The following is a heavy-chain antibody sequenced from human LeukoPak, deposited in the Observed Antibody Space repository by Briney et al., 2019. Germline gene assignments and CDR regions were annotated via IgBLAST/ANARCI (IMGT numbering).Heavy chain of an antibody. D-gene: IGHD3-22*01. V-gene: IGHV3-30*02. Sequence: GGSLRLSCAASGFTFSSYGMHWVRQAPRKGLEWVAFIRYDGSNKYYADSVKGRFTISRDNSKNTLYLQMNSLRAEDTAVYYCAKDPWYYYDSSGYYYRNHRGPWFDPWGQGTLVTVSS. CDR1: GFTFSSYG. CDR2: IRYDGSNK. CDR3: AKDPWYYYDSSGYYYRNHRGPWFDP. J-gene: IGHJ5*02.